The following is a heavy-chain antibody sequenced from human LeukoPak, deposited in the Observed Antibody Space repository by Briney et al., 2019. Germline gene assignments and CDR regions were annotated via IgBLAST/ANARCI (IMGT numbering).Heavy chain of an antibody. J-gene: IGHJ4*02. CDR3: ARDAKYYYGSWTFFFFEY. V-gene: IGHV4-59*12. CDR2: IYYSGST. CDR1: GGSISSYY. D-gene: IGHD3-10*01. Sequence: SETLSLTCTVSGGSISSYYWSWIRQPPGKGLEWIGYIYYSGSTNYNPSLKSRVTMSTDTSKNQFSLKLSSVTAADTAIYYCARDAKYYYGSWTFFFFEYWGQGTLLTVSS.